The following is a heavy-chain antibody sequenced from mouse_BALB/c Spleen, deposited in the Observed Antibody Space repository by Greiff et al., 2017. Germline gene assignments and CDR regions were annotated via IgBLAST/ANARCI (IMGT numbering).Heavy chain of an antibody. Sequence: VQLQESGAGLMKPGASVKLSCTATGYTFSSYWISWVQQRPGHGLEWIGEILPGSGSTNYNEKFKGRATFTADTSPNTAYMQLSSLTSEDSAVYCCARGGSSDYYAMDYWGQGTSVTVSS. J-gene: IGHJ4*01. CDR3: ARGGSSDYYAMDY. CDR1: GYTFSSYW. D-gene: IGHD1-1*02. V-gene: IGHV1-9*01. CDR2: ILPGSGST.